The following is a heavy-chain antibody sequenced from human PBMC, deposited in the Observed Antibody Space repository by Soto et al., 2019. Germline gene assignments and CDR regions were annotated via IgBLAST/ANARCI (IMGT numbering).Heavy chain of an antibody. D-gene: IGHD1-1*01. Sequence: QLVLQESGSGLVRPSQTLSLTCSVSGGSINSGRSSWNWIRQSPGKGLEWIAYIYHSGSTYYNPSLKSRVTISVDRSENQFSLKLTSVTAADTAVYYCFRESTTSGPNWFDTWGPGILVTVSS. CDR2: IYHSGST. CDR3: FRESTTSGPNWFDT. V-gene: IGHV4-30-2*06. CDR1: GGSINSGRSS. J-gene: IGHJ5*02.